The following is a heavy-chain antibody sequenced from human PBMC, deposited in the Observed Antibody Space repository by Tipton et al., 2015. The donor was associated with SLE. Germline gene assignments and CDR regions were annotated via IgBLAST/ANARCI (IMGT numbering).Heavy chain of an antibody. D-gene: IGHD5-12*01. CDR3: ARADIVATNGFDP. CDR1: GGSLSSYY. J-gene: IGHJ5*02. CDR2: IYYSGTT. Sequence: TLSLTCTVSGGSLSSYYWSWIWQPPGKGLEWIGYIYYSGTTNYNPSLKSRVTISVDTSKNQFSLKLSSVTAAETAVYYCARADIVATNGFDPWGQGPLVAVSS. V-gene: IGHV4-59*13.